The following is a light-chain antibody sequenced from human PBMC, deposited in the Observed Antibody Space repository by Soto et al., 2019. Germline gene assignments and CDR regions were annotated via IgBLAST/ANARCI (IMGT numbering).Light chain of an antibody. CDR3: QVWDSTTAVL. CDR2: RDY. V-gene: IGLV3-9*01. CDR1: NIGSKS. J-gene: IGLJ2*01. Sequence: SYELTQPLSVSVALGQTARITCGGSNIGSKSVHWYQKRPGQAPVVVMYRDYHRPSEIPERFSGSNSGNTATLTISRAQAGDEADSYCQVWDSTTAVLFGGGTKLTVL.